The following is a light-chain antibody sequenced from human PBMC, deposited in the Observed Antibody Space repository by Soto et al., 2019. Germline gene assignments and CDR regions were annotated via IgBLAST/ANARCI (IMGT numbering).Light chain of an antibody. J-gene: IGKJ1*01. CDR1: QSVNSNY. CDR3: QQYNNWPRT. V-gene: IGKV3D-15*01. Sequence: EILMTQSPGTLSLSPGERATLSCRASQSVNSNYLAWYQQKPGQAPRLLIYGASSRATGIPDRFSGSGSGTEFTLTISSLQSEDFAVYYCQQYNNWPRTFGQGTKVDIK. CDR2: GAS.